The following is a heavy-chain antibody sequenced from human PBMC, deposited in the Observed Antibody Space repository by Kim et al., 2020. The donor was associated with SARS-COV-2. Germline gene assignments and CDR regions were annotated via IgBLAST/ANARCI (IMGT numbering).Heavy chain of an antibody. CDR1: GFTFSSYA. V-gene: IGHV3-30*04. J-gene: IGHJ5*02. CDR2: ISYEGSNK. Sequence: GGSLRLSCAASGFTFSSYAMHWVRQAPGKGLEGVAVISYEGSNKYYADSVKGRFTISRDNSKNTLYLQMNSLRAEDTAVYYCASGTLYYYDSRDPWFDPWGQGTLVTVSS. D-gene: IGHD3-22*01. CDR3: ASGTLYYYDSRDPWFDP.